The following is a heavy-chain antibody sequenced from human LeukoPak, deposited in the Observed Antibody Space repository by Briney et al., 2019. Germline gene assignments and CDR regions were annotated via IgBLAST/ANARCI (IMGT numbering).Heavy chain of an antibody. CDR3: AKDGAYYYGSGSSHDY. V-gene: IGHV3-23*01. CDR1: GFTFSSYA. CDR2: ISGSGGST. J-gene: IGHJ4*02. Sequence: PGGSLRLSCAASGFTFSSYAMSWVRQAPGKGLEGVSAISGSGGSTYYADSVKGRFTISRDNSKNTLYLQMNSLRAEDTAVYYCAKDGAYYYGSGSSHDYWGQGTLVTVSS. D-gene: IGHD3-10*01.